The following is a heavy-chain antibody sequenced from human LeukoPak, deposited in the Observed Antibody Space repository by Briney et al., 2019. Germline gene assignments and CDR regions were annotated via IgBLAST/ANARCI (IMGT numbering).Heavy chain of an antibody. CDR1: GFTFSSYV. J-gene: IGHJ4*02. V-gene: IGHV3-23*01. CDR3: AKDPFPLR. CDR2: ISGSGSTT. Sequence: PGGSLRLSCAASGFTFSSYVMTWVRQAPGKGLEWVSGISGSGSTTYYADSVKGRFTISRDNSKNTLYLQMNSLRGEDTAVYYRAKDPFPLRWGQGTLVTVSS.